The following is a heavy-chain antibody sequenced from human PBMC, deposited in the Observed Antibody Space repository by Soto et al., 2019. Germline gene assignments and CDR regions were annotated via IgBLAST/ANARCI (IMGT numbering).Heavy chain of an antibody. Sequence: SVKVSCKASGFTFTSSAMQWVRQARGQRLEWIGWIVVGSGNTNYAQKFQERVTITRDMSTSTAYMELSSLRSEDTAVYYCARGRIQYDYIWGSYRPRRDFDYWGQGTLVTVSS. J-gene: IGHJ4*02. CDR1: GFTFTSSA. V-gene: IGHV1-58*02. D-gene: IGHD3-16*02. CDR2: IVVGSGNT. CDR3: ARGRIQYDYIWGSYRPRRDFDY.